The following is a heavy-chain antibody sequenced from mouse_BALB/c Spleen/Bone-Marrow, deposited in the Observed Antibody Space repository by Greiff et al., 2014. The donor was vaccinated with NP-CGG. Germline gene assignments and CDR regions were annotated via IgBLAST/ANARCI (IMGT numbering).Heavy chain of an antibody. Sequence: VQLKHSGPGLVKPSQSLSLTCTVTGYSITSDYAWNWIRQFPGNKLEWMGYISYSGSTSYNLSLKSRISITRDTSKNQFFLQLNSVTTEDTATYYCARYDYDGVDYWGQGTTLTVSS. CDR2: ISYSGST. CDR3: ARYDYDGVDY. V-gene: IGHV3-2*02. D-gene: IGHD2-4*01. J-gene: IGHJ2*01. CDR1: GYSITSDYA.